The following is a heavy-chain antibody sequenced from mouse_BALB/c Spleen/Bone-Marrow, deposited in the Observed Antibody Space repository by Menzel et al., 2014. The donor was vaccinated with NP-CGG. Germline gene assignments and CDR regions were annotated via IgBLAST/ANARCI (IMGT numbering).Heavy chain of an antibody. CDR3: ARHGRDYYAMDY. V-gene: IGHV5-4*02. CDR1: GFTFSDYY. Sequence: DVQLVESGGGLVKPGGSLKLSCAASGFTFSDYYMYWVRQTPEKRLEWVATISDGGSYTYYPDSVKGRFTISRDNAKNNLYLQMSSLKSEDTAMYYCARHGRDYYAMDYWGQGTSVTVSS. J-gene: IGHJ4*01. CDR2: ISDGGSYT.